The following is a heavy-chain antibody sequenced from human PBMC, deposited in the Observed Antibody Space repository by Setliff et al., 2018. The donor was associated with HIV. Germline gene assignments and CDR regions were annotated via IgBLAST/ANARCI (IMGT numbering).Heavy chain of an antibody. CDR1: GISFSIYV. Sequence: GSLRLSCAASGISFSIYVMNWVRQAPGKGLEWIGNIYYTGSTNYNPSLKSRVTISLDTSKNQFSLSLTSVTAADTAFYYCARDNYGDYASYYWGQGTLVTVSS. J-gene: IGHJ4*02. CDR2: IYYTGST. CDR3: ARDNYGDYASYY. V-gene: IGHV4-59*01. D-gene: IGHD4-17*01.